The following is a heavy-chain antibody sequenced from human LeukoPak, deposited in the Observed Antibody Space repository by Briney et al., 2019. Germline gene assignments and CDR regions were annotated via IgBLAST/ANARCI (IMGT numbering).Heavy chain of an antibody. D-gene: IGHD3-10*01. CDR3: ARGLGPGRFGESIYFDY. CDR1: GGSISSYY. Sequence: SETLSLTCTVSGGSISSYYWSWIRQPPGKGLEWIGYIYYSGSTYYNPSLKSRVTISVDTSKNQFSLKLSSVTAADTAVYYCARGLGPGRFGESIYFDYWGQGTLVTVSS. V-gene: IGHV4-59*12. J-gene: IGHJ4*02. CDR2: IYYSGST.